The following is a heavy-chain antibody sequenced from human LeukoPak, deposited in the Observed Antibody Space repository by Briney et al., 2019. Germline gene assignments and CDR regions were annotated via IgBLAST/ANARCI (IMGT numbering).Heavy chain of an antibody. CDR1: GGSFSGYY. CDR3: ARGRRSSWYVVAPSHYYYMDV. CDR2: INHSGST. J-gene: IGHJ6*03. V-gene: IGHV4-34*01. Sequence: TSETLSLTCAVYGGSFSGYYWSWIRQPPGKGLEWIGEINHSGSTNYNPSLKSRVTISVDTSKNQSSLKLSSVTAADTAVYYCARGRRSSWYVVAPSHYYYMDVWGKGTTVTVSS. D-gene: IGHD6-13*01.